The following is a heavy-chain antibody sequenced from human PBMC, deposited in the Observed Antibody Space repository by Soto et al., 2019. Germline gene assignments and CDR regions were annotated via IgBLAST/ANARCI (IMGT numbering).Heavy chain of an antibody. V-gene: IGHV1-18*01. J-gene: IGHJ4*02. CDR3: ARDGVAVTTGISGY. CDR1: GYIFTSYA. Sequence: QVQLVQSGAEVKKPGASVKVSCKASGYIFTSYAVSWVRQAPGQGLEWMGWINVYNGNTKYAQKFQGRVTMTTDTSTSTVYLELRRLTSDDTAVYYCARDGVAVTTGISGYWGQGTLVTVSS. D-gene: IGHD4-4*01. CDR2: INVYNGNT.